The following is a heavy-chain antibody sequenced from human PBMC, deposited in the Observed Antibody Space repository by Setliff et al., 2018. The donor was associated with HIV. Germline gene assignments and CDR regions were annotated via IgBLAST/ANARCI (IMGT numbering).Heavy chain of an antibody. CDR3: ARHVGISIGGTRGDFDC. D-gene: IGHD6-13*01. J-gene: IGHJ4*02. CDR2: IFSSGST. Sequence: SSETLSLTCTVSGGSMSPYYWSWIRQPPGKGLEWIGYIFSSGSTNYNPSLKSRVTISVDTSKNQFSLRLSSVTAADTAMYYCARHVGISIGGTRGDFDCWGQGMLVTVSS. CDR1: GGSMSPYY. V-gene: IGHV4-4*09.